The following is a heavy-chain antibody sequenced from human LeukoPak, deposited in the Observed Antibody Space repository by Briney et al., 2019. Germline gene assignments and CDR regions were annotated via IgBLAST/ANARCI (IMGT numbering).Heavy chain of an antibody. CDR1: AGSISPYY. CDR2: SYHSGNT. V-gene: IGHV4-38-2*02. J-gene: IGHJ6*03. Sequence: SESLSLAWTVAAGSISPYYWSWVRQPPGKGLEWLGSSYHSGNTYYNPSFKSRVTISVDTSKNQFSLKLSSVTPADTAMYYCARADYSSTWSHYFDYMDVWGKGTTVTVSS. CDR3: ARADYSSTWSHYFDYMDV. D-gene: IGHD6-13*01.